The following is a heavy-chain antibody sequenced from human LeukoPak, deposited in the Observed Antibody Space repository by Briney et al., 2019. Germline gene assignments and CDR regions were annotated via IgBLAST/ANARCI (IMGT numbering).Heavy chain of an antibody. Sequence: KPSETLSLTCTVSGGSISSSSYYWGWIRQPPWKGLEWIGSIYYSGSTYYNPSLKSRVTISVDTSKNQFSLKLSSVTAADTAVYYCARHIAAAGDWFDPWGQGTLVTVSS. V-gene: IGHV4-39*01. D-gene: IGHD6-13*01. J-gene: IGHJ5*02. CDR2: IYYSGST. CDR1: GGSISSSSYY. CDR3: ARHIAAAGDWFDP.